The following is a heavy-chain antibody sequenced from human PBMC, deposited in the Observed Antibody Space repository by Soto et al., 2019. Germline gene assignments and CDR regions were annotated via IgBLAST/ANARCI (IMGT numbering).Heavy chain of an antibody. CDR2: IYPGDSVT. CDR3: ATHPGKEVADGVDV. V-gene: IGHV5-51*01. J-gene: IGHJ6*02. D-gene: IGHD6-19*01. Sequence: LKVDRKSAGYGLTIDCVGRRLMIHGNGLEWVGIIYPGDSVTRYRPSFQGRVAISAGKSSSTAYLQWSSLKAWDTAMYFCATHPGKEVADGVDVWCQGAPVTVSS. CDR1: GYGLTIDC.